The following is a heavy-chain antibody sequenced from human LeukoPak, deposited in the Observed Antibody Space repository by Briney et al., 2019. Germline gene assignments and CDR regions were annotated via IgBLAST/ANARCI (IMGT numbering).Heavy chain of an antibody. V-gene: IGHV3-13*01. D-gene: IGHD3-10*01. CDR2: IGTAGDT. J-gene: IGHJ3*02. CDR1: GFTFSSYD. Sequence: WGSLRLSCAASGFTFSSYDMHWVRQATGKGLEWVSAIGTAGDTYYPGSVKGRFTISRENAKNSLYLQMNSLRAGDTAVYYCARRSSRAGVGAFDIWGQGTMVTVSS. CDR3: ARRSSRAGVGAFDI.